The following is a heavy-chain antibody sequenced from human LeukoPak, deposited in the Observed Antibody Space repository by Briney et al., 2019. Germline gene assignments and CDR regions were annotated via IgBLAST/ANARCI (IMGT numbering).Heavy chain of an antibody. CDR2: ISERGGST. Sequence: PGGSLRLSCVVSGISLSNYAMTWVRQAPGKGLEWVSYISERGGSTTYADSVKGRFTISRDTSLNTLYLQMNNLRAEDTAVYFCVKRGLVIRGLLVIGYHQEAYHYDFWDQGVLVTVSS. CDR1: GISLSNYA. D-gene: IGHD3-10*01. J-gene: IGHJ4*02. CDR3: VKRGLVIRGLLVIGYHQEAYHYDF. V-gene: IGHV3-23*01.